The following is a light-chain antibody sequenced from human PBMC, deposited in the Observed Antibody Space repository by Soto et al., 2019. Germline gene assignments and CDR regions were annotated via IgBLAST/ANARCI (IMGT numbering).Light chain of an antibody. J-gene: IGKJ5*01. CDR3: QQYNNWPIT. V-gene: IGKV3-11*01. CDR1: QSIRNY. Sequence: EVVLTQSPATLSLSPGARATLSCRASQSIRNYLAWYQQKPGQSPRLLIYDASNRATGIPARFSGSGSGTEFTLTISSLQPDDGEVYDGQQYNNWPITFGQGTRLEIK. CDR2: DAS.